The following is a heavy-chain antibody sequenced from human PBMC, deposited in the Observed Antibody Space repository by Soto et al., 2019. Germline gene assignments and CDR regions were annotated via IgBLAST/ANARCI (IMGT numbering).Heavy chain of an antibody. CDR2: IWFDGSKE. D-gene: IGHD2-2*01. CDR3: ARAVPAAKGWVDS. Sequence: QVELVESGVGVVQPGGSLRLACAASGFTFSSYGMHWVRQAPGKGLEWVAVIWFDGSKEFYAASVEGRFTISRDNSKNMVYLEMNSPRDVDTAVYYCARAVPAAKGWVDSWGQGTLVTVSS. J-gene: IGHJ5*01. V-gene: IGHV3-33*01. CDR1: GFTFSSYG.